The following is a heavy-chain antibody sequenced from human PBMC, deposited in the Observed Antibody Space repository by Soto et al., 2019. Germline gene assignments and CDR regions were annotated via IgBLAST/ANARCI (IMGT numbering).Heavy chain of an antibody. D-gene: IGHD3-10*01. J-gene: IGHJ4*02. CDR1: ADCSIFTNSY. V-gene: IGHV4-39*01. CDR2: SSYNGGT. Sequence: SETLCITCTVSADCSIFTNSYWVWIRQPPGKGLQWIGSSSYNGGTFYNPSLKGRVVISFDTSKKQSSLQVTSVTAADTAVYFCARHRIEVVWRGFDFWGQGSPVTVSS. CDR3: ARHRIEVVWRGFDF.